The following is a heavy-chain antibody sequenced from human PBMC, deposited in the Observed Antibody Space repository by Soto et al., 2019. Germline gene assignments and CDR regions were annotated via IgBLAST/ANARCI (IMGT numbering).Heavy chain of an antibody. CDR3: ARRRYPFRERTYFEY. CDR2: IYWDDVE. Sequence: SGPTLVNPTQTLTLTCTFSGFSLSTSGVGVGWIRQPPGKALEWLALIYWDDVERYSPSLKSRLTITKDTSKNQVVLTMTNMDPVDTATYYCARRRYPFRERTYFEYWGQGTLVTVSS. J-gene: IGHJ4*02. D-gene: IGHD2-15*01. CDR1: GFSLSTSGVG. V-gene: IGHV2-5*02.